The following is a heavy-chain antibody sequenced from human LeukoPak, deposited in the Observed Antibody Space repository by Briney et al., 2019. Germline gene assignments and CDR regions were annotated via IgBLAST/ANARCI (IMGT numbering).Heavy chain of an antibody. Sequence: GGSLRLSCAASGFTFSSYWMSWVRQAPGKGLDWVAFVRYDGSQKNYADSVKGRFTLSRDNFKNTLYLQMNSLRVEDTAVFYCAKGGARLHSYYLDYWGQGTLVTVSS. CDR1: GFTFSSYW. CDR2: VRYDGSQK. CDR3: AKGGARLHSYYLDY. V-gene: IGHV3-30*02. D-gene: IGHD1-26*01. J-gene: IGHJ4*02.